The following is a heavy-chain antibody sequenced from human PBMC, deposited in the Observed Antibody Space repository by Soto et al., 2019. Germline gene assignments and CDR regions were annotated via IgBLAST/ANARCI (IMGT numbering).Heavy chain of an antibody. D-gene: IGHD2-15*01. CDR2: ISYDGNNK. J-gene: IGHJ4*02. Sequence: LRLSCAASGFIFSSYAMNWVRQAPGKGLEWVAVISYDGNNKYYGDSVKGRFTISRDISKNTVNLQMNSLRAEDTAVYYCARGYCSGGSCYYLPGYWGQGTLVTVSS. CDR1: GFIFSSYA. CDR3: ARGYCSGGSCYYLPGY. V-gene: IGHV3-30-3*01.